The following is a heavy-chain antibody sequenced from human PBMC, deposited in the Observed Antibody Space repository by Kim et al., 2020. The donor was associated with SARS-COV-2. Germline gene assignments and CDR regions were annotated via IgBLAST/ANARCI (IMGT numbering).Heavy chain of an antibody. D-gene: IGHD5-12*01. J-gene: IGHJ4*02. V-gene: IGHV3-23*01. Sequence: ITYYTESGQGRFTISRDNSKNTLYLQMNNLRPEDTAVYYCAKGHVACWGQGTQVTVSS. CDR2: IT. CDR3: AKGHVAC.